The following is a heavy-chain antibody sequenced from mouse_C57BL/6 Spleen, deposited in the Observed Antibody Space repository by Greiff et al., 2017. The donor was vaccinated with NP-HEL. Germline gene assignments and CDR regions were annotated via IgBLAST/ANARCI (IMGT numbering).Heavy chain of an antibody. V-gene: IGHV3-6*01. CDR1: GYSITSGYY. CDR2: ISYDGSN. Sequence: EVQLQESGPGLVKPSQSLSLTCSVTGYSITSGYYWNWIRQFPGNKLEWMGYISYDGSNNYNPSLKNPISITRDTSKNQFFLKLNSVTTEDTATYYCARPHRGDGYAMDYWGQGTSVTVSS. CDR3: ARPHRGDGYAMDY. J-gene: IGHJ4*01. D-gene: IGHD2-14*01.